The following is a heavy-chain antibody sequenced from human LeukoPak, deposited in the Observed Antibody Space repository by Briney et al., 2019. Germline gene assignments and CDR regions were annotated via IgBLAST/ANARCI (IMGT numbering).Heavy chain of an antibody. CDR1: GYTFTSYG. J-gene: IGHJ4*02. CDR3: ALLESGYSYLFDY. V-gene: IGHV1-2*02. D-gene: IGHD5-18*01. Sequence: ASVKVSCKASGYTFTSYGISWVRQAPGQGLEWMGWINPNSGGTNYAQKFQGRVTMTRDTSISTAYMELSRLRSDDTAVYYCALLESGYSYLFDYWGQGTLVTVSS. CDR2: INPNSGGT.